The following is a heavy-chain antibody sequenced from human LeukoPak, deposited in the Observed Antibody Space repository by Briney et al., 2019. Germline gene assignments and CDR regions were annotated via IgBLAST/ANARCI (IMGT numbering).Heavy chain of an antibody. CDR1: GGSISSYY. Sequence: SETLSLTCTVSGGSISSYYWSWIRQPPGKGLEWIGYIYISGSTNYNPSLKSRVTISVDTSKNQFSLKLSSVTAADTAVYYCARLNGYGSGSFFDYWGQGTLVTVSS. V-gene: IGHV4-4*09. D-gene: IGHD3-10*01. J-gene: IGHJ4*02. CDR2: IYISGST. CDR3: ARLNGYGSGSFFDY.